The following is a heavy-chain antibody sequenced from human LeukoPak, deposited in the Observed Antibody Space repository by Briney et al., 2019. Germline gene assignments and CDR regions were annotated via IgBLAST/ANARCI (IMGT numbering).Heavy chain of an antibody. Sequence: SQTLSLTCTVSGGSISSGVYYWTWVRQHPEKGLEWIGNIYHSGSTDYNPSLKSRLALSVDTSKNQLSLRLSSVTAADTAVYYCARFAPRSVRHAFDIWGQGTMVTVSS. V-gene: IGHV4-31*03. J-gene: IGHJ3*02. CDR3: ARFAPRSVRHAFDI. CDR1: GGSISSGVYY. CDR2: IYHSGST.